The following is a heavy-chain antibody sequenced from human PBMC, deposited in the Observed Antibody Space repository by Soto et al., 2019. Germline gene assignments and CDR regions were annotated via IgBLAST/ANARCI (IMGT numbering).Heavy chain of an antibody. CDR2: ISPFNGNT. V-gene: IGHV1-18*01. J-gene: IGHJ4*02. CDR1: GYSFTRYG. CDR3: VRDYSSFPAF. D-gene: IGHD4-4*01. Sequence: QVQLVQSGAEVKKPGASVKVSCQTSGYSFTRYGLSWVRQAPGQGLEWMGWISPFNGNTNYAHNFRGKITMTTDTSTNTAYLEVRSLTYDDTAVYFCVRDYSSFPAFWGQGTLVTVSS.